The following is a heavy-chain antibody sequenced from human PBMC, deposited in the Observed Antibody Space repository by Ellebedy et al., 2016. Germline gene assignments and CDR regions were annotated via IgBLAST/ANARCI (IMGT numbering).Heavy chain of an antibody. D-gene: IGHD3-10*01. J-gene: IGHJ6*02. CDR3: ARHQPSYGSGSYYTNYYGMDV. Sequence: SETLSLTCTVSGGSISRSTYYWGWIRQPPGKGLEWIGSIYFSGSTYYNPSLKSRVTISVDTSKKQFSLRLSSLTAADTAVYYCARHQPSYGSGSYYTNYYGMDVWGQGTTVTVSS. V-gene: IGHV4-39*01. CDR1: GGSISRSTYY. CDR2: IYFSGST.